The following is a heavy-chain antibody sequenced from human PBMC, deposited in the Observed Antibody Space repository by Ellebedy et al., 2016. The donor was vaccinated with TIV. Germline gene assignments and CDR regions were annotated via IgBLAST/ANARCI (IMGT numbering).Heavy chain of an antibody. Sequence: GGSLRLSCAASGFTINSYTMHWVRKAPGKGLEWVSSISTSSTYMSYADSVKGRFAISRDNAKSSVYLQVNSLRAEDTDVYDCARSGRTFGAAIDYWGQGTLVAVSS. CDR3: ARSGRTFGAAIDY. J-gene: IGHJ4*02. CDR2: ISTSSTYM. CDR1: GFTINSYT. D-gene: IGHD3-3*01. V-gene: IGHV3-21*01.